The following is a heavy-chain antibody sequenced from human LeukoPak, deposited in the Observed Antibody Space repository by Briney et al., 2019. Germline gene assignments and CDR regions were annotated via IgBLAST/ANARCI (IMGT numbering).Heavy chain of an antibody. V-gene: IGHV3-33*01. CDR1: GFTFSNYD. CDR2: VWYDGSDK. D-gene: IGHD3-9*01. CDR3: ARDLNREDFDY. Sequence: QTGGSLRLSCEASGFTFSNYDMHWVRQAPGKGLEWLAIVWYDGSDKYYADPVKGRFTVSRDNSKNTLYLQMNSLRADDTAVYYCARDLNREDFDYWGQGTLVAVSS. J-gene: IGHJ4*02.